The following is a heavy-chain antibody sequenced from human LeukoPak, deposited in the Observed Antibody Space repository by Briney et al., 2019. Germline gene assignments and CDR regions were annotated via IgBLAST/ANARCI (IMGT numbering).Heavy chain of an antibody. D-gene: IGHD2-15*01. Sequence: PSETLSLTCTVSGGSISSYYWSWIRQPPGKGLEWIGYIYYSGSTNYNPSLKSRVTISVDTSKNQFSLKLSSVTAADTAMYYCAQKAPYSPGYSQQWGQGTLVTVSS. J-gene: IGHJ1*01. CDR2: IYYSGST. CDR1: GGSISSYY. CDR3: AQKAPYSPGYSQQ. V-gene: IGHV4-59*01.